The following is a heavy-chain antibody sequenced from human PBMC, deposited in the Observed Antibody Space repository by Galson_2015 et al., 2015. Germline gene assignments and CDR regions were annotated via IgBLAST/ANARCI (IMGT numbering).Heavy chain of an antibody. D-gene: IGHD1-26*01. CDR2: ISYDGSNR. J-gene: IGHJ6*02. Sequence: SMRLSCAASGFTFSSSGMHWVRQAPGKGLEWVAVISYDGSNRYYADSVKGRFTISRDNSKNTLYLQMNSLRAEDTAVYYCAREEVGATFGYYYGMDVWGQGTTVTVSS. CDR3: AREEVGATFGYYYGMDV. CDR1: GFTFSSSG. V-gene: IGHV3-30*03.